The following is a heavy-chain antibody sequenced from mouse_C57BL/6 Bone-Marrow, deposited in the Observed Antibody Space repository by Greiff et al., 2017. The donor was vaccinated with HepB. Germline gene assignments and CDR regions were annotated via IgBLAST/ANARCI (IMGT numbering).Heavy chain of an antibody. J-gene: IGHJ2*01. V-gene: IGHV1-43*01. D-gene: IGHD4-1*01. CDR1: GYSFTGYY. CDR2: INPSTGGT. CDR3: ARDWDGGYFDY. Sequence: VQLQQSGPELVKPGASVKISCKASGYSFTGYYMHWVKQSSEKSLEWIGEINPSTGGTSYNQKFKGKATLTVDKASSTAYMQLKRLTSEDSAVYYCARDWDGGYFDYWGQGTTLTVSS.